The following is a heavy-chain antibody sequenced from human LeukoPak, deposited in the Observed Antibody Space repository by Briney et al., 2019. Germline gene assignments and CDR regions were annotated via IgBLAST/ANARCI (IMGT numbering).Heavy chain of an antibody. D-gene: IGHD6-13*01. V-gene: IGHV3-7*01. J-gene: IGHJ4*02. CDR3: GRVIAGAIDY. Sequence: PGGSPRLSCAASGFTFGGYSMTWVRQAPGKGLEWVANINLDGSDRFYVGFVKGRFTISRDNADNSLYLQMNSLRAEDTAVYYCGRVIAGAIDYWGQGTLVTVSS. CDR1: GFTFGGYS. CDR2: INLDGSDR.